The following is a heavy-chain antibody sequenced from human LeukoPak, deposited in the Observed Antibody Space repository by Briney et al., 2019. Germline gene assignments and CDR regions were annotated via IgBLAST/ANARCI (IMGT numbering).Heavy chain of an antibody. D-gene: IGHD3-3*01. CDR3: ARDPRRTTPGGTPDFWSGYYTGWFDP. Sequence: GASVKVSCKASGYTFTGYYMHWVRQAPGQGLEWMGWISAYNGNTNYAQKLQGRVTMTTDTSTSTAYMELRSLRSDDTAVYYCARDPRRTTPGGTPDFWSGYYTGWFDPWGQGTLVTVSS. CDR2: ISAYNGNT. V-gene: IGHV1-18*04. J-gene: IGHJ5*02. CDR1: GYTFTGYY.